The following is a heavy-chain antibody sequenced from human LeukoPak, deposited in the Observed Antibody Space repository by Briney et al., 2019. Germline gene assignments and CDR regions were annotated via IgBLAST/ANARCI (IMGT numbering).Heavy chain of an antibody. CDR3: AKDRLAWAAAADY. CDR2: ISSSSSYI. V-gene: IGHV3-21*01. J-gene: IGHJ4*02. CDR1: GFTFSSYS. Sequence: GGSLRLSCAASGFTFSSYSMNWVRQAPGKGLEWVSSISSSSSYIYYADSVKGRFTISRDNSKNTLYLQMNSLRAEDTAVYYCAKDRLAWAAAADYWGQGTLVTVSS. D-gene: IGHD6-13*01.